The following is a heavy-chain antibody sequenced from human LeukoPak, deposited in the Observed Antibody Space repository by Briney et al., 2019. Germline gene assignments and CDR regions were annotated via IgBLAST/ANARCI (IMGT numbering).Heavy chain of an antibody. D-gene: IGHD1-26*01. J-gene: IGHJ5*02. CDR1: GYIFTGTH. CDR2: INPTGGST. V-gene: IGHV1-46*01. CDR3: ARDNSVGDNAWWFDP. Sequence: ASVKVSCKVSGYIFTGTHIHWMRQAPGQGLEWMGLINPTGGSTGYAQKFQGRVTMTRDMSTSTDYMELSSLRSEDTAIYYCARDNSVGDNAWWFDPWGQGTLVTVSS.